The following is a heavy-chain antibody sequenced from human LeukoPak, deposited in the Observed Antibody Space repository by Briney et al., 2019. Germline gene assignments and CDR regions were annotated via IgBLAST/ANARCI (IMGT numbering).Heavy chain of an antibody. V-gene: IGHV3-48*04. CDR2: ISSSGSTI. CDR1: GFTFSNYW. D-gene: IGHD3-3*01. Sequence: GGSLRLSCAASGFTFSNYWMHWVRQAPGKGLEGVSYISSSGSTIYYADSVKGRFTISRDNAKNSLYLQMNSLRAEDTAVYYCARVSSGYYTRPLEHWGQGTLVTVSS. J-gene: IGHJ1*01. CDR3: ARVSSGYYTRPLEH.